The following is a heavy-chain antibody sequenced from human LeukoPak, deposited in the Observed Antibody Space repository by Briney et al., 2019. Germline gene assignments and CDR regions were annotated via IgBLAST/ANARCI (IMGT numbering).Heavy chain of an antibody. J-gene: IGHJ4*02. CDR3: ASGVLGLLWFGELPDY. CDR1: GYTFTSYA. Sequence: ASVKVSCKASGYTFTSYAMHWVRQAPGQRLEWMGWINAGNGNTKYSQKFQGRVTITRDTSASTAYMELSSLRSEDTAVYSCASGVLGLLWFGELPDYWGQGTLVTVSS. D-gene: IGHD3-10*01. CDR2: INAGNGNT. V-gene: IGHV1-3*01.